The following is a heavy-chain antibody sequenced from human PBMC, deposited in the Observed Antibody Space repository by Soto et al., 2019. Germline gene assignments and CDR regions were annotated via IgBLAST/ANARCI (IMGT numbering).Heavy chain of an antibody. V-gene: IGHV1-8*01. D-gene: IGHD3-10*01. CDR3: ARGRTSGSYYLLDY. CDR1: GNTFTSYD. CDR2: INPNSGNI. J-gene: IGHJ4*02. Sequence: ASVKVSCKXSGNTFTSYDINWVRQATGHGLEWMGWINPNSGNIGYAQKFQGRVTMTRDTAIRTAYMEVSRLRSDDTAVYYCARGRTSGSYYLLDYWGQGTLVTVSS.